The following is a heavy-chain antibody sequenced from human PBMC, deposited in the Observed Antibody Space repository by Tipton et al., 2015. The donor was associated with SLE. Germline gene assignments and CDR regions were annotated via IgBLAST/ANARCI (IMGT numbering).Heavy chain of an antibody. CDR2: IFYTGST. Sequence: GLVKPSETLSLTCDVSGYSISSGYYWGWIRQPPGKRLEWIGYIFYTGSTNYNPSLKSRVAMSVDMSKNQFSLKLTSVTAADTAVYYCASGNPVMPLWGQGTLVTVSS. V-gene: IGHV4-61*05. J-gene: IGHJ4*02. D-gene: IGHD1-1*01. CDR1: GYSISSGYY. CDR3: ASGNPVMPL.